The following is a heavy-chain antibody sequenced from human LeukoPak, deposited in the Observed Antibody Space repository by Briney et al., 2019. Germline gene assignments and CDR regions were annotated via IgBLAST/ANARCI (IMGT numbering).Heavy chain of an antibody. J-gene: IGHJ5*01. V-gene: IGHV4-4*07. CDR1: GGSINSYY. CDR2: IHSSGIT. Sequence: SETLCLTCTVSGGSINSYYWSWIRQTAGKGPEWIGQIHSSGITNYNPSLKSRVTMSVDPSKNQFSLKLSSVTAADTAVFYCARVRGAWFDSWGQGTLVTVSS. CDR3: ARVRGAWFDS. D-gene: IGHD3-10*01.